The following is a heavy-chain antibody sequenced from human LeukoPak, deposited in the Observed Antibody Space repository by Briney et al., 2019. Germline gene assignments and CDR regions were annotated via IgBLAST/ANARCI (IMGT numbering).Heavy chain of an antibody. Sequence: PSETLSLTCTVSGGSVISGSSYWGWIRQPPGKGLEWIGNIYYSGSTYYNPSLQSRVTISVDTSQNQFSLKLSSVTAADTAVYYCARDGVGQQLDQFVFDYWGQGTLVTVSS. CDR1: GGSVISGSSY. CDR2: IYYSGST. CDR3: ARDGVGQQLDQFVFDY. D-gene: IGHD6-13*01. J-gene: IGHJ4*02. V-gene: IGHV4-39*07.